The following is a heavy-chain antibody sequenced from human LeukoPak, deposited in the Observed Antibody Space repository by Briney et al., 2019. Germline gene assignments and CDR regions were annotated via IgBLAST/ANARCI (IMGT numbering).Heavy chain of an antibody. V-gene: IGHV3-23*01. D-gene: IGHD2-2*02. J-gene: IGHJ5*02. CDR2: ISGSGGST. CDR1: GFTFSSYA. Sequence: GGSLRLSCAASGFTFSSYAMSWVRQAPGKGLEWASAISGSGGSTYYADSVKGRFTISRDNSKNTLYLQMNSLGAEDTAVYYCAKREYQLLYSDWFDPWGQGTLVTVSS. CDR3: AKREYQLLYSDWFDP.